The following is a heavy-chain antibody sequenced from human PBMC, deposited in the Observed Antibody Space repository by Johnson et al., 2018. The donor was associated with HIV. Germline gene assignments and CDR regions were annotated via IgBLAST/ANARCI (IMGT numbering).Heavy chain of an antibody. CDR2: VSYDESSK. D-gene: IGHD5-18*01. CDR1: GFTFRSYP. J-gene: IGHJ3*02. Sequence: QVQLVESGGGVVHPGRSLRLSCAASGFTFRSYPMNWVRQAPGKGLEWVAFVSYDESSKYYSDSVKGRFTISRDNSKNTLDLQMNSLRADDTAVYYCARLPSGYSRDGFNIWGQGTMVTVSS. V-gene: IGHV3-30*04. CDR3: ARLPSGYSRDGFNI.